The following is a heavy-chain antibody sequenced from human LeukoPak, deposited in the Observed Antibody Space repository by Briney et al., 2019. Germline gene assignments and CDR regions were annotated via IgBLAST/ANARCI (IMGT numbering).Heavy chain of an antibody. CDR2: VKSKTNGETT. J-gene: IGHJ4*02. V-gene: IGHV3-15*01. Sequence: GGSLRLSCAASGFTFSTYGMYWLRQAPGKGLEWVGRVKSKTNGETTDYAAPLKGRFTISRDDSKNTLFLQVNTLKTEDTAMYYCTSDDPVNRSWGQGTLVTVSS. CDR3: TSDDPVNRS. CDR1: GFTFSTYG.